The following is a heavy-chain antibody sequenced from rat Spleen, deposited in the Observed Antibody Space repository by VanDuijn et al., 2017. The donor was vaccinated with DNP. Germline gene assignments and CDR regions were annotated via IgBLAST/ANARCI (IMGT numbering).Heavy chain of an antibody. CDR1: GFTFSNYG. J-gene: IGHJ2*01. Sequence: EVQLVESGGGLVQPGRSLKLSCAASGFTFSNYGMAWVRQAPTKGLEWVASITNSGGSTYYRDSVTGRFTVSRDNAKNTLYLQMDSVRSDDTATYYCTSNPHIRTASPFDYWGQGVMVTVSS. V-gene: IGHV5S13*01. D-gene: IGHD3-8*01. CDR2: ITNSGGST. CDR3: TSNPHIRTASPFDY.